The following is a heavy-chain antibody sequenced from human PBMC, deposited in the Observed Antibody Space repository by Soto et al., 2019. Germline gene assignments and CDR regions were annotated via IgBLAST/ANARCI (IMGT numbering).Heavy chain of an antibody. CDR2: ISWNSGSI. CDR1: GFTFDDYA. CDR3: AKDSCSGGSCYGFDY. Sequence: EVQLVESGGGLVQPGRSLRLSCAASGFTFDDYAMHWVRQAPGKGLEWGSGISWNSGSIGYADSVKGRFTISRDNAKNSLYLQMNSLRAEDTALYYCAKDSCSGGSCYGFDYWGQGTLVTVSS. D-gene: IGHD2-15*01. J-gene: IGHJ4*02. V-gene: IGHV3-9*01.